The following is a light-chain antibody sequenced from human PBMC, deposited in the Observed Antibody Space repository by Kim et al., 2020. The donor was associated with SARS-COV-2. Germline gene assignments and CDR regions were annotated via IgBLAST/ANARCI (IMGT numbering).Light chain of an antibody. J-gene: IGKJ4*01. CDR1: QNINTW. CDR2: KAS. CDR3: QHYDSYPLT. Sequence: VSVGDRVTITCRASQNINTWLAWYQQKPGKAPNLLIYKASSLASGVPLRFSGSGSGTEFTLTISSLQPDDSATYYCQHYDSYPLTFGGGTKVDIK. V-gene: IGKV1-5*03.